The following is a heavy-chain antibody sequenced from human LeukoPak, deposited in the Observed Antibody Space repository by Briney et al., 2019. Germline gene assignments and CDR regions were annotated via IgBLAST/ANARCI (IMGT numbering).Heavy chain of an antibody. CDR3: ARGRTTVTTEDY. J-gene: IGHJ4*02. D-gene: IGHD4-17*01. CDR1: GFTVSSNY. V-gene: IGHV3-53*01. Sequence: GGSLRLSCAASGFTVSSNYMSWVRQAPGKGLEWVSVIYSGGSTYYADSVKGRFTISRDNSKNTLYLQMNSLRAEDTAVYYCARGRTTVTTEDYWGQGTLVTVSS. CDR2: IYSGGST.